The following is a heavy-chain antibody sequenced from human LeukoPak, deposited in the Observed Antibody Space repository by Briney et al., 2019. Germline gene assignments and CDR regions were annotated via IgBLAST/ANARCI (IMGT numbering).Heavy chain of an antibody. CDR1: GGSFSGYY. CDR3: ARGPDTKPYYYMDV. J-gene: IGHJ6*03. CDR2: INHSGST. D-gene: IGHD3-3*01. V-gene: IGHV4-34*01. Sequence: SETLSLTCAVYGGSFSGYYWSWIRQPPGKGLEWIGEINHSGSTNYNPSLKSRVTISVDTSKNQFSLKLSSVTAADTAVYYCARGPDTKPYYYMDVWGKGTTVTVSS.